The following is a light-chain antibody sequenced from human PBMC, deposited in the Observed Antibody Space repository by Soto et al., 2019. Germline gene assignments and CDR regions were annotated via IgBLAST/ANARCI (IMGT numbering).Light chain of an antibody. Sequence: DIQLTPSHSTLSASVGDRANLTCRASQSIISWLAWYQQTPGQAPKLLIYKASTLESGVPSNFSGSGSGTEFTLTISSLQPEDFATYYCQKYNSYPWTFGQGTKVDIK. CDR2: KAS. CDR3: QKYNSYPWT. CDR1: QSIISW. V-gene: IGKV1-5*03. J-gene: IGKJ1*01.